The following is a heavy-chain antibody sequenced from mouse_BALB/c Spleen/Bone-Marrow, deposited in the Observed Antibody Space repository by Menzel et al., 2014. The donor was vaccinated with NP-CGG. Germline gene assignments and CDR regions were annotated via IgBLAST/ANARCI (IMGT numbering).Heavy chain of an antibody. CDR2: INPSSGYT. Sequence: ESGAELARPGASVKMSCKASGYTFTSYTMHWVKQRPGQGLEWIGYINPSSGYTNYNQKFKDKATLTADKSSSTAYMQLSSLTSEDSAVYYCARERNWDSFAYWGQGTLVTVSA. J-gene: IGHJ3*01. CDR3: ARERNWDSFAY. V-gene: IGHV1-4*01. CDR1: GYTFTSYT. D-gene: IGHD4-1*01.